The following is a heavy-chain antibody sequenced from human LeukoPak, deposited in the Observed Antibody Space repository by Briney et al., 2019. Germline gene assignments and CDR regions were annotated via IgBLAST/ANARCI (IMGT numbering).Heavy chain of an antibody. Sequence: ASVNVSCKASGYTFTGYYLHWVRQAPGQGLEWVGWINPNSGGRSYAQNFQGRVTMTRDTSISTAYMELSSLTSDDTAVYYCARALKDSSGFFDYWGQGTLVTVPS. CDR2: INPNSGGR. CDR1: GYTFTGYY. J-gene: IGHJ4*02. CDR3: ARALKDSSGFFDY. D-gene: IGHD3-22*01. V-gene: IGHV1-2*02.